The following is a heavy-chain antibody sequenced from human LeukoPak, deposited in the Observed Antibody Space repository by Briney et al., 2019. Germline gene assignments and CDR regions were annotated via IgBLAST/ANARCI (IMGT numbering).Heavy chain of an antibody. D-gene: IGHD5-24*01. Sequence: ASVKVSCKASGYTFTNYAINWVRQATGQGLEWMGWLNPSNGNTGFAQKFQGRLTMTRDTSITTAYMELSSLTSEDTALYFCARGSSEEMATIAYWGQGTLITVPS. CDR2: LNPSNGNT. V-gene: IGHV1-8*01. J-gene: IGHJ4*02. CDR1: GYTFTNYA. CDR3: ARGSSEEMATIAY.